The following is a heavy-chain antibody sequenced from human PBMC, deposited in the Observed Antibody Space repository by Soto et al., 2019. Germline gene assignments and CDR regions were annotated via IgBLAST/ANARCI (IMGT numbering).Heavy chain of an antibody. CDR3: ARLPCAGPKCVPLDP. Sequence: QLQLQESGPGLVKPSETLSLTCTVSGGSISDDRYYWGWIRQPPGKGLEWIGSSYYSGTSSYNPSLTRQVTMSVDTSKTQLSLRLRSVTAADTPVYFCARLPCAGPKCVPLDPWAQGTLVIVSS. V-gene: IGHV4-39*01. J-gene: IGHJ5*02. CDR2: SYYSGTS. D-gene: IGHD2-21*01. CDR1: GGSISDDRYY.